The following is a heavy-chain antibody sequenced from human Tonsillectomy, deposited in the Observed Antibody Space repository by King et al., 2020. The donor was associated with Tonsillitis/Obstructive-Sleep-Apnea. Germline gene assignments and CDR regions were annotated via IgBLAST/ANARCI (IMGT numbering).Heavy chain of an antibody. J-gene: IGHJ6*03. V-gene: IGHV3-30*18. CDR1: GFTFSSYG. CDR3: AKAGLTHYYYYYMDV. D-gene: IGHD3-10*01. CDR2: ISYDGSNK. Sequence: QLVQSGGGVVQPGRSLRLSCAASGFTFSSYGMHWVRQAPGKGLEWVAVISYDGSNKYYADCVKGRFTISRDNSKNTLYLQMNSLRAEDTAVYYCAKAGLTHYYYYYMDVWGKGTTVTVSS.